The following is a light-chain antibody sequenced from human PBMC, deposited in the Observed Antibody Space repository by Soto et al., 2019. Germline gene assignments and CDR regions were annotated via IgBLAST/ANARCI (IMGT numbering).Light chain of an antibody. CDR1: QSVSDSY. V-gene: IGKV3-20*01. J-gene: IGKJ2*01. Sequence: NVLTQSPGTLSLSPGERATLSCRASQSVSDSYLAWYQQKPGQAPRLLIYLASTRANGIPDRFSGSGSGTDFTLSISRLEPEDSAVYYCHQYGDAPQTFGQGTKLEI. CDR2: LAS. CDR3: HQYGDAPQT.